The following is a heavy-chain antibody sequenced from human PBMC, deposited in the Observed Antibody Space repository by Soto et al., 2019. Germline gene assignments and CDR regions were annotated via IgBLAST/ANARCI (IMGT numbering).Heavy chain of an antibody. CDR3: TRVGQAYNWNDVGVDAFDI. J-gene: IGHJ3*02. Sequence: PGGSLRLSCTASGFTFGDYAMSWFRQAPGKGLEWVVFIRSKAYGGTTEYAASVKGRFTISRDDSKSIAYLQMNSLKTEDTAVYYCTRVGQAYNWNDVGVDAFDIWGQGTMVTVSS. D-gene: IGHD1-20*01. CDR2: IRSKAYGGTT. CDR1: GFTFGDYA. V-gene: IGHV3-49*03.